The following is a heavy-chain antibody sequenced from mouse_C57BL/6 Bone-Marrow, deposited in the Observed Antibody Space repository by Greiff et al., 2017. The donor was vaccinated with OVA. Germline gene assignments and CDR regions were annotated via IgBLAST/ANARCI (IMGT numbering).Heavy chain of an antibody. CDR3: ARWGGLRGYFDY. CDR1: GYTFTDYN. J-gene: IGHJ2*01. CDR2: INPNNGGT. V-gene: IGHV1-22*01. D-gene: IGHD2-4*01. Sequence: VQLKQSGPELVKPGASVKMSCKASGYTFTDYNMHWVKQSHGKSLEWIGYINPNNGGTSYNQKFKGKATLTVNKSSSTAYMELRSLTSEDSAVYYCARWGGLRGYFDYWGQGTTLTVSS.